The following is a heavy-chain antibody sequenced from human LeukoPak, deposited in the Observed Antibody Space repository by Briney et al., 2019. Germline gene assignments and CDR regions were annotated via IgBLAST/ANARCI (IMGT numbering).Heavy chain of an antibody. J-gene: IGHJ4*02. D-gene: IGHD6-19*01. CDR3: ATRVAGTTFDS. CDR2: ISYDGSNK. CDR1: GFTFSSYA. Sequence: GGSLRLSCAASGFTFSSYAMHWVRQAPGKGLEWVAVISYDGSNKYYADSVKGRFTISRDNSKNTLYLQMNSLRAEDTAVYYCATRVAGTTFDSWGQGTLVTVSS. V-gene: IGHV3-30-3*01.